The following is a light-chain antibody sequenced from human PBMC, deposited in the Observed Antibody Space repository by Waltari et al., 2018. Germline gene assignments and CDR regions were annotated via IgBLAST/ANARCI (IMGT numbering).Light chain of an antibody. CDR2: DVS. CDR3: SSYTSSSTYV. Sequence: QSARTQPASVSGSPGPSITISCTGTSSDVGGYNYVSWYQQHPGKAPKLMIYDVSKRPSGVSNRFSGSKSGNTASLTISGLQAEDEADYYCSSYTSSSTYVFGTGTKVTVL. V-gene: IGLV2-14*01. CDR1: SSDVGGYNY. J-gene: IGLJ1*01.